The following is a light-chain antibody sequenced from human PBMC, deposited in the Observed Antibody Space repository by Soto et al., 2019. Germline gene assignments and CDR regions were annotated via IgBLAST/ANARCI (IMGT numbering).Light chain of an antibody. CDR2: AAS. CDR1: QDIGGR. Sequence: DIQMTQYPSSVSASXXDRIXITCLASQDIGGRLAWFQQKPGKAPQXXIQAASILQSGVPSRFSGSGSGTEFILTINNLQPEDFASYFCLQVYSFPRTFGLGTKVDI. J-gene: IGKJ1*01. CDR3: LQVYSFPRT. V-gene: IGKV1-12*01.